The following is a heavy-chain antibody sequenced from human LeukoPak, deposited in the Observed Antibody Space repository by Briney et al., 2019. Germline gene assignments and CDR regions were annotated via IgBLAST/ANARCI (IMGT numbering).Heavy chain of an antibody. J-gene: IGHJ4*02. CDR3: AREANNYYGSGGYFDY. D-gene: IGHD3-10*01. CDR2: ISAYNGNT. Sequence: ASVKVSCKASGYTFTSYGISWVRQAPGQGLEGMGWISAYNGNTNYAQKLQGRVTMTTDTSTSTAYMELRSLRSDDTAVYYCAREANNYYGSGGYFDYWGQGTLVTVSS. V-gene: IGHV1-18*01. CDR1: GYTFTSYG.